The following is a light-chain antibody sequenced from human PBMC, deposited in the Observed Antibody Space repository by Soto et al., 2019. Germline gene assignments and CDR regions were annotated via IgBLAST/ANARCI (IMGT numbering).Light chain of an antibody. CDR3: QQSYSTPPDT. V-gene: IGKV1-39*01. CDR2: AAS. Sequence: DIQMTQSPSSLSASVGDRVTMTCRASQSIASCLNWYQQKPGKAPKVLIYAASNLQSGVPSRFSGSGSGTDFTLTISSLQPEDFATYYCQQSYSTPPDTFGQGTKVEIK. CDR1: QSIASC. J-gene: IGKJ2*01.